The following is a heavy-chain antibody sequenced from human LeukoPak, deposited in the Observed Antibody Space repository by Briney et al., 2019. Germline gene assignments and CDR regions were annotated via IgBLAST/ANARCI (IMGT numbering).Heavy chain of an antibody. CDR3: ARGDYGDSGWAFDI. Sequence: SETLSLTCAVYGGSFSGYYWSWIRQPPGKGLEWIGEINHSGSTNYNPSLKSRVTISVDTSKNQFSLKLSSVTAADTAVYYCARGDYGDSGWAFDIWGQGTMVTVSS. D-gene: IGHD4-17*01. J-gene: IGHJ3*02. CDR2: INHSGST. CDR1: GGSFSGYY. V-gene: IGHV4-34*01.